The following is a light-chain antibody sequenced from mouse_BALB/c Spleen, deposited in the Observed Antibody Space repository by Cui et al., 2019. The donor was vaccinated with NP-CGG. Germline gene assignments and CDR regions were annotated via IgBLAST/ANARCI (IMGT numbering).Light chain of an antibody. Sequence: QPVVPRESALTTSPGETVTLTCRSSTGAVTTSNYANWVQEKPDHLFTGLIGGTNNRAPGVSARFSGSLIGDKAALTITGAQTEDEAIYFCALWYSNHWVFGGGTKLTVL. J-gene: IGLJ1*01. CDR2: GTN. CDR3: ALWYSNHWV. V-gene: IGLV1*01. CDR1: TGAVTTSNY.